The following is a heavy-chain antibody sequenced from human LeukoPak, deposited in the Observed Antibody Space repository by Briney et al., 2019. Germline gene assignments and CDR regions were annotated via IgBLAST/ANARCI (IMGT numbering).Heavy chain of an antibody. CDR2: IYPGDSDT. J-gene: IGHJ4*02. V-gene: IGHV5-51*01. CDR3: ARHPRVWFGGPRVNFDY. D-gene: IGHD3-10*01. CDR1: GYSFTSYW. Sequence: GESLKISCKGSGYSFTSYWIGWVRQMPGKGLEWMGIIYPGDSDTRYSPSFQGQVTIPADKSISTAYLQWSSLKASDTAMYYCARHPRVWFGGPRVNFDYWGQGTLVTVSS.